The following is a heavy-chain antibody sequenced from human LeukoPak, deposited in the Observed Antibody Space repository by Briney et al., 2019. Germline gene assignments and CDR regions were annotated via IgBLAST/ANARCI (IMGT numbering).Heavy chain of an antibody. V-gene: IGHV3-23*01. J-gene: IGHJ4*02. Sequence: GGSLRLSCAASGFTFSRYDMSWVRQAPGKGLEWVSAITDSGGSTYYADSVRGRFTISRDDSKNTLYLLMNSLRAEDTAVYYCAKEVTLTTVYFDYWGQGTPVTVSS. CDR3: AKEVTLTTVYFDY. CDR1: GFTFSRYD. CDR2: ITDSGGST. D-gene: IGHD4-17*01.